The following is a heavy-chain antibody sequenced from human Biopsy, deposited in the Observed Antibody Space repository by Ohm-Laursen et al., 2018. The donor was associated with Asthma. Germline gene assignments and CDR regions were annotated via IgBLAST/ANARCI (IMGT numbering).Heavy chain of an antibody. CDR3: ARVAYYNARRGYYYLFDY. Sequence: TLSLTCTVAGGSISSGGYYWSWIRQPPGKGLEGIGYVYHSGTSYYNPSLKSRVTISVDTSKNQFSLNLNSVTAADTAVYFCARVAYYNARRGYYYLFDYWGQGTLVAVSS. V-gene: IGHV4-31*03. J-gene: IGHJ4*02. CDR1: GGSISSGGYY. CDR2: VYHSGTS. D-gene: IGHD3-22*01.